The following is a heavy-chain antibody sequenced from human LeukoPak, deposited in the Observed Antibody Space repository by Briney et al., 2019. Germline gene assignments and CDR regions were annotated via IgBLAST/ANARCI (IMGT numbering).Heavy chain of an antibody. CDR3: ARVLMGAYNYGPFDY. Sequence: SETLSLTCTVSGGSISSYYWSWIRQPPGKGLEWIGYIYYSGSTNYNPSLKSRVTISVDTSKNQFSLKLSSVTAADTAVYYCARVLMGAYNYGPFDYWGQGTLVTVSS. CDR1: GGSISSYY. D-gene: IGHD5-18*01. J-gene: IGHJ4*02. CDR2: IYYSGST. V-gene: IGHV4-59*01.